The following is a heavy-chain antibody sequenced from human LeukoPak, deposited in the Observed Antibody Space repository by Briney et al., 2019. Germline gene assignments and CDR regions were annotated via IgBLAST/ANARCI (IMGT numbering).Heavy chain of an antibody. CDR1: GGSFSGYY. D-gene: IGHD5-18*01. CDR3: ARNQRGYSYDYNWFDP. J-gene: IGHJ5*02. V-gene: IGHV4-34*01. CDR2: IKHSGST. Sequence: SETLSLTCAVYGGSFSGYYWSWIRQPPGKGLEWIGEIKHSGSTNSNPSLKSRVTISVDTSKNQFSLKLSSVTAADTAVYYCARNQRGYSYDYNWFDPWGQGTLVTVSS.